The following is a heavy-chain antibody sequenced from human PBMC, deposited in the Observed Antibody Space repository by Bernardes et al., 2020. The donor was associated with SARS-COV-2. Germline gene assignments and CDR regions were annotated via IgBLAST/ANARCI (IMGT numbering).Heavy chain of an antibody. J-gene: IGHJ4*02. CDR1: GYTLSRYS. CDR3: ARELGMGSYYTDY. V-gene: IGHV1-46*01. CDR2: VYRSGGGT. D-gene: IGHD3-10*01. Sequence: ASVKVSCKTSGYTLSRYSTHWERQDPGQELEWMGIVYRSGGGTAYARNFQARVTMTRETSTSTEYKQLSSLRSEDTAVYYCARELGMGSYYTDYWGQGTLVNVSS.